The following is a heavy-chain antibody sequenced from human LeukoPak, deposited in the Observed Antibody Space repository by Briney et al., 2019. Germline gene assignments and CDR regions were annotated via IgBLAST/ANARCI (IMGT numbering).Heavy chain of an antibody. D-gene: IGHD3-22*01. Sequence: SVKVSCKASGGTFSSYAISWVRQAPGQGLEWMGGIIPIFGTANYAQKFQGRVTITADESTSTAYMELSSLRSEDTAVYYCARGGLGYGDYYDSSGYSNLDYWGQGTLVTVSS. CDR2: IIPIFGTA. V-gene: IGHV1-69*01. J-gene: IGHJ4*02. CDR1: GGTFSSYA. CDR3: ARGGLGYGDYYDSSGYSNLDY.